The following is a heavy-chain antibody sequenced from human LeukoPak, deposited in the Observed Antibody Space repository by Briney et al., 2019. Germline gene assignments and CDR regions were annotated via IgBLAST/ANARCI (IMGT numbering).Heavy chain of an antibody. D-gene: IGHD3-3*01. V-gene: IGHV3-30*04. CDR2: ISYDGSNK. CDR1: GFTFSSYA. J-gene: IGHJ5*02. CDR3: ARANYDFWSGYLTDNWFDP. Sequence: GGSLRLSCAASGFTFSSYAMHWVRQAPGKGLEWVAVISYDGSNKYYADSVKGRFTISRDNSKNTLYLQMNSLRAEDTAVYYCARANYDFWSGYLTDNWFDPWGQGTLVTVSS.